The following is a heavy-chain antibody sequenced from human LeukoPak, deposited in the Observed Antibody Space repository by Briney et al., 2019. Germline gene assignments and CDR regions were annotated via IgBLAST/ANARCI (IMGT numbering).Heavy chain of an antibody. D-gene: IGHD3-3*02. V-gene: IGHV4-39*07. Sequence: NPSETLSLTCTVSGASISSDSNYWAWVRQPPGKGLQWIGSIYHTGSTFYNPSLMSRVSISIDSSKNQFSLKLSSVTVADTALYYCARDISISWFYSWGQGTLVSVSS. CDR2: IYHTGST. J-gene: IGHJ5*01. CDR1: GASISSDSNY. CDR3: ARDISISWFYS.